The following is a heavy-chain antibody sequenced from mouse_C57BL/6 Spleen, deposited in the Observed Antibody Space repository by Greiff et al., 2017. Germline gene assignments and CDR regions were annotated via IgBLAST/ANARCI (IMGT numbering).Heavy chain of an antibody. D-gene: IGHD5-5*01. CDR1: GYTFTSYT. CDR2: INPSSGYT. J-gene: IGHJ1*03. CDR3: ARDYHWYFDV. V-gene: IGHV1-4*01. Sequence: VQLQQSGAELARPGASVKMSCKASGYTFTSYTMHWVKQRPGQGLEWIGYINPSSGYTKYNQKFKDKATLTADRSSSTAYMQLSSLTSEGYAVYCCARDYHWYFDVWGTGTTVTVSS.